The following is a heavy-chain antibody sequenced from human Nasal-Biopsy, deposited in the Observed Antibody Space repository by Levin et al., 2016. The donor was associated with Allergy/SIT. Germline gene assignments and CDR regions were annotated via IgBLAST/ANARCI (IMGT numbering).Heavy chain of an antibody. D-gene: IGHD2-21*01. V-gene: IGHV3-21*01. CDR2: ISTSSSYI. J-gene: IGHJ6*02. CDR3: AKNVDNYYYYHGMDV. Sequence: GGSLRLSCAASGFTFSRYSMNWVRQAPGKGLEWVSSISTSSSYIYYADSVKGRLTVSRDNARNSLFLQMNSLRAEDTAVYYCAKNVDNYYYYHGMDVWGQGTTVTVSS. CDR1: GFTFSRYS.